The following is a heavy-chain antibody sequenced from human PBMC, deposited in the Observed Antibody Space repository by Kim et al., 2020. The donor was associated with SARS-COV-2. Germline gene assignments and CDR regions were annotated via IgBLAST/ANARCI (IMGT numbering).Heavy chain of an antibody. CDR1: GGSISSGGYY. V-gene: IGHV4-31*03. J-gene: IGHJ4*02. CDR3: ASLGIAAAGTFDY. Sequence: SETLSLTCTVSGGSISSGGYYWSWIRQHPGKGLEWIGYIYYSGSTYYNPSLKSRVTISVDTSKNQFSLKLSSVTAADTAVYYCASLGIAAAGTFDYWGQGTLVTASS. CDR2: IYYSGST. D-gene: IGHD6-13*01.